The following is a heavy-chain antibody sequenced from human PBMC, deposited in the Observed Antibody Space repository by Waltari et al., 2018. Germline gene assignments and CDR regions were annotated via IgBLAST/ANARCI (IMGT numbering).Heavy chain of an antibody. Sequence: LQHADTGLPQPSERPHRRCGIPGNPISSDYYWGWIRQPRGKGLEWIGSIHHSESAYYNPSLNSRVTISLETSKNQFSLKLTSVAATDTAIYYCARQPIEGNLPDWFDPWGQGTLVTVSS. CDR1: GNPISSDYY. CDR2: IHHSESA. V-gene: IGHV4-38-2*01. CDR3: ARQPIEGNLPDWFDP. D-gene: IGHD1-1*01. J-gene: IGHJ5*02.